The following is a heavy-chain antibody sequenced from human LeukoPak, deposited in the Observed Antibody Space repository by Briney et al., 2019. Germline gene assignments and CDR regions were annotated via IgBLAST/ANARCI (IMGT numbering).Heavy chain of an antibody. CDR1: GYTFTSYY. J-gene: IGHJ4*02. CDR3: ARGYTGYELDY. Sequence: ASVKVSCKASGYTFTSYYIHWMRQAPGQGLEWMGLINPSGGSTTYAQRFQGRVTMTGDTSTSTVYMELSSLGSEDTAVFYCARGYTGYELDYWGQGTLVIVSS. CDR2: INPSGGST. V-gene: IGHV1-46*01. D-gene: IGHD5-12*01.